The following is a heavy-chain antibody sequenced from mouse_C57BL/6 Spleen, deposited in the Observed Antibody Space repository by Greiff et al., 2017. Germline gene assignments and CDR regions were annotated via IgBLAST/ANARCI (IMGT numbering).Heavy chain of an antibody. CDR3: ARRTLYYYGSSLWYFDV. CDR2: INPNNGGT. Sequence: EVQLQQSGPELVKPGASVKIPCKASGYTFTDYNMDWVKQSHGKSLEWIGDINPNNGGTIYNQKFKGKATLTVDKSSSTAYMALRSLTSEDTAVXYCARRTLYYYGSSLWYFDVWGTGTTVTFSS. D-gene: IGHD1-1*01. J-gene: IGHJ1*03. CDR1: GYTFTDYN. V-gene: IGHV1-18*01.